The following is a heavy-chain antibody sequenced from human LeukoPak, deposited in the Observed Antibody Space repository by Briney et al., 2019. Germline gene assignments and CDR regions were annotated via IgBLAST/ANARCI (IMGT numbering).Heavy chain of an antibody. Sequence: ASVKVSCRASGYTFTGYYMHWVRQAPGLGLEWMGIINPLDVATSYAQKFQGRVTMTSDTSTSTVYMELGSLRSEDTAVYYCAKDGGVDPTMASLDYFDLWGQGTLVTVSS. D-gene: IGHD5-18*01. V-gene: IGHV1-46*01. J-gene: IGHJ4*02. CDR1: GYTFTGYY. CDR2: INPLDVAT. CDR3: AKDGGVDPTMASLDYFDL.